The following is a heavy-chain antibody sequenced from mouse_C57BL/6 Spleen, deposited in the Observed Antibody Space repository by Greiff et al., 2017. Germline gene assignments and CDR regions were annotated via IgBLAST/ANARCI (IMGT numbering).Heavy chain of an antibody. D-gene: IGHD2-4*01. CDR3: TGEEGDYGWYGDV. CDR2: IDPETGGT. V-gene: IGHV1-15*01. Sequence: VKLMESGAELVRPGASVTLSCKASGYTFTDYEMHWVKQTPVHGLEWIGAIDPETGGTAYNQKFKGKAILTADKSSSTAYMELRSLTSEDSAVYYCTGEEGDYGWYGDVWGTGTTVTVSS. CDR1: GYTFTDYE. J-gene: IGHJ1*03.